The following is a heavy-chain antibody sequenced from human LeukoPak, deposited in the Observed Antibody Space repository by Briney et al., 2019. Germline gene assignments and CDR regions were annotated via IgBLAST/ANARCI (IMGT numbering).Heavy chain of an antibody. CDR3: ARGLVVPAAMSAFDI. Sequence: GASVKVSCKASGGTFISYAISWVRQAPGQGLEWMGGIIPIFGTANYAQKFQGRVTITADESTSTAYMELSRLKSDDTAVYYCARGLVVPAAMSAFDIWGQGTMVTVSS. J-gene: IGHJ3*02. CDR2: IIPIFGTA. V-gene: IGHV1-69*13. D-gene: IGHD2-2*01. CDR1: GGTFISYA.